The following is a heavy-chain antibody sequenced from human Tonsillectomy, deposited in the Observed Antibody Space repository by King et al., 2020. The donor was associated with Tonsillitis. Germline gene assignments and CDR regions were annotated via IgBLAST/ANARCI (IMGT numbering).Heavy chain of an antibody. V-gene: IGHV1-46*01. D-gene: IGHD4-17*01. CDR2: INPSNNST. Sequence: VQLVESGAEVKKPGASVRVSCTASGYTFTTYYMHWLRQAPGQGLAWMGVINPSNNSTIYAQRFQGRVTMTSDTSTSTVYMELSSLKSEDTAVYYCVRSNYGDYGIDYWGPGTLVTVSS. CDR3: VRSNYGDYGIDY. CDR1: GYTFTTYY. J-gene: IGHJ4*02.